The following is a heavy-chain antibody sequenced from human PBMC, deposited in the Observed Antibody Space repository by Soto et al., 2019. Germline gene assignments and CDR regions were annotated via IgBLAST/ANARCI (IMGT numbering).Heavy chain of an antibody. Sequence: EVQLVESGGGLVEPGKSLRLSCVGSGFTYEDFAMHWVRQAPGKGLGRVSGISWNSASTGYADSVTGRVTISSDNAKNSVYLQMSILPCADTAMYYCVKNFRRYTIALDVWGPGTSVTVSS. CDR3: VKNFRRYTIALDV. CDR1: GFTYEDFA. CDR2: ISWNSAST. D-gene: IGHD5-18*01. V-gene: IGHV3-9*01. J-gene: IGHJ6*02.